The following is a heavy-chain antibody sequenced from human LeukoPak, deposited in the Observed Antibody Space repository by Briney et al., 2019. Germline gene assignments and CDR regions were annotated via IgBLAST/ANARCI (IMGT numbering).Heavy chain of an antibody. CDR1: GGSISSSSYY. CDR2: IYYSGRN. Sequence: SETLSLTCTVSGGSISSSSYYWGWIRQPPGKGLEWLGSIYYSGRNYYNPSLKSRFTISVATPKNQVFLKLSSVTAGDTAVYYCARQSGFSFDYWGQGTLVTVSS. CDR3: ARQSGFSFDY. D-gene: IGHD2/OR15-2a*01. V-gene: IGHV4-39*01. J-gene: IGHJ4*02.